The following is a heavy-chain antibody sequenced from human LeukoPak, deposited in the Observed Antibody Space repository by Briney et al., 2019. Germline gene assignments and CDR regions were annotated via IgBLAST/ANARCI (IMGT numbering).Heavy chain of an antibody. Sequence: GGSLRLSCAASGFTFSSYWMHWVRQAPGKGLVWVSRINSDGSSTSYADSVKGRFTISRDNSKNTLYLQMNSLRAEDTAVYYCAKDSAGIAVAGTYDYWGQGTLVTVSS. CDR1: GFTFSSYW. CDR3: AKDSAGIAVAGTYDY. J-gene: IGHJ4*02. D-gene: IGHD6-19*01. CDR2: INSDGSST. V-gene: IGHV3-74*01.